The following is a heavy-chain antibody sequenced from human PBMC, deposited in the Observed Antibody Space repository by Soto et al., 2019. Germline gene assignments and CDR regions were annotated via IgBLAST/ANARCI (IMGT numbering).Heavy chain of an antibody. CDR3: ARGPLATNPLDAFDI. CDR2: IYTGGST. Sequence: EVQLVESGGGLVQPGGSLRLSCAASGFSVSSNYMSWVRQAPGKGLDWVSVIYTGGSTPYADSVKGRFTISRHNSKNTLYLQMNSLRAEDTAVYYCARGPLATNPLDAFDIWGQGTMVTVSS. CDR1: GFSVSSNY. J-gene: IGHJ3*02. V-gene: IGHV3-53*04.